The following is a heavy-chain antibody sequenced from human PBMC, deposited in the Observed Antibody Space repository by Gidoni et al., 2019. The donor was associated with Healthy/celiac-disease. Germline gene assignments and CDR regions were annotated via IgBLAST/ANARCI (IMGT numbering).Heavy chain of an antibody. CDR1: GYSISSGYY. V-gene: IGHV4-38-2*02. CDR3: AMGVTTTLFDY. Sequence: QVQLQASGPGLVKPSETLSLTCTVSGYSISSGYYWGWIRQPPGKGLEWIGRSDPCGITYYNPSCKSRFTISGDTSKNQFSLKLSSVTAADTAVYYCAMGVTTTLFDYWGQGTLVTVSS. D-gene: IGHD2-21*02. CDR2: SDPCGIT. J-gene: IGHJ4*02.